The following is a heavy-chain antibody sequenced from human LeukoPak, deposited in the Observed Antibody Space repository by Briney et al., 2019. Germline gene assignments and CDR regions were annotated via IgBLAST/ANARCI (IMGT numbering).Heavy chain of an antibody. V-gene: IGHV3-21*04. CDR3: AKKRTMMARTDY. CDR2: ISSSSSYI. CDR1: GFTFSSYS. J-gene: IGHJ4*02. D-gene: IGHD3-22*01. Sequence: GGSLRLSCAASGFTFSSYSMNWVRQAPGKGLEWVSSISSSSSYIYYADSVKGRFTISRDNSKNTLYLQMNSLRAEDTAVYYCAKKRTMMARTDYWGQGTLVTVS.